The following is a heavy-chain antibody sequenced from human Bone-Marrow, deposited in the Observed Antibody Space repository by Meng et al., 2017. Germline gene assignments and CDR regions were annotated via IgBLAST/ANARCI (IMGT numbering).Heavy chain of an antibody. V-gene: IGHV4-34*01. Sequence: SETLSLTCAVYCGSFRGYYWSWIRQSPGKGLEWIGEINDRGTTNYDPPLKSRVTMSADTSNNQFSLKVRSVTAADTAVYYCARGFAKYYDILTGYYNDYWGQGTLVTVSS. J-gene: IGHJ4*02. CDR3: ARGFAKYYDILTGYYNDY. CDR1: CGSFRGYY. D-gene: IGHD3-9*01. CDR2: INDRGTT.